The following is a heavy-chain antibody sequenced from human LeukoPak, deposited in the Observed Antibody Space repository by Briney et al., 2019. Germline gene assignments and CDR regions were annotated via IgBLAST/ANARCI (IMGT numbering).Heavy chain of an antibody. Sequence: PGGPLRLSCAASGFTFDDYAMHWVRQAPGKGLEWVSGISWNSGSIGYADSVKGRFTISRDNAKNSLYLQMNSLRAEDTALYYCAKDPAHIAVAGTHFDYWGQGTLVTVSS. CDR2: ISWNSGSI. J-gene: IGHJ4*02. V-gene: IGHV3-9*01. CDR3: AKDPAHIAVAGTHFDY. D-gene: IGHD6-19*01. CDR1: GFTFDDYA.